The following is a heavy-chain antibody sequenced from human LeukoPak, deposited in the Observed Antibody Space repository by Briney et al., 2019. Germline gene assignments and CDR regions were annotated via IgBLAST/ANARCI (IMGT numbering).Heavy chain of an antibody. D-gene: IGHD3-3*01. Sequence: GGSLRLSCAASGFTFSSDAMSWVRQAPGKGLEWVSAISGSGGNTYYADSVKGRFTISRDNSKTTLFVQMNSLRVEDTAGYYSARCRENDFWSGSPVDYWGQGTLVTVSS. J-gene: IGHJ4*02. CDR1: GFTFSSDA. V-gene: IGHV3-23*01. CDR3: ARCRENDFWSGSPVDY. CDR2: ISGSGGNT.